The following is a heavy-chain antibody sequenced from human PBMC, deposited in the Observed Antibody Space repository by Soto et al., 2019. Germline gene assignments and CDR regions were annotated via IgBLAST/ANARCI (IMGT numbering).Heavy chain of an antibody. CDR1: GFTFSDYY. Sequence: GGSLSPSCAASGFTFSDYYMSWIRQAPGKGLEWVSYISSSGTPMYFADSVKGRFTISRDNAKNSLYLQMNSLRTEDTAVYYCARYSGGPLDYWGQGTLVTVSS. V-gene: IGHV3-11*01. CDR3: ARYSGGPLDY. D-gene: IGHD1-1*01. J-gene: IGHJ4*02. CDR2: ISSSGTPM.